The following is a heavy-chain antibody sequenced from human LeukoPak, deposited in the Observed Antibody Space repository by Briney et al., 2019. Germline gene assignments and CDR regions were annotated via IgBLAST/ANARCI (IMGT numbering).Heavy chain of an antibody. CDR3: ARDQAYYYDSSGYYPDY. V-gene: IGHV3-30*04. D-gene: IGHD3-22*01. CDR2: ISYDGSNS. J-gene: IGHJ4*02. Sequence: GGSLRLSCAASGFTFRSYAMHWVRQAPGKRLEWVALISYDGSNSYYADSVKGRFTISRDNSKNTLYLQMNSLRPEGTAVYYCARDQAYYYDSSGYYPDYWGQGTLVTVSS. CDR1: GFTFRSYA.